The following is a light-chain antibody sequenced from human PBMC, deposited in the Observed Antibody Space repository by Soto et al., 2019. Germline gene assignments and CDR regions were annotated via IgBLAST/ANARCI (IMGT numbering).Light chain of an antibody. CDR3: QQYNNWPPWT. CDR1: QSVSNN. Sequence: IMMTQSPATLSVSPGESATLSCRASQSVSNNLAWYQQKPGQAPRLLIYDASTRATGIPARFSGSGSGTEFTLTISGLQSEDFAVYYCQQYNNWPPWTFGQGTKVEIK. V-gene: IGKV3-15*01. CDR2: DAS. J-gene: IGKJ1*01.